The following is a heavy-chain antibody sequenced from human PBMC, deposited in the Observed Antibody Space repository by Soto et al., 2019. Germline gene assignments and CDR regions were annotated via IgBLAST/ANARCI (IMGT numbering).Heavy chain of an antibody. CDR3: ARERSGSSHFDF. CDR1: GGSVTSYY. D-gene: IGHD2-15*01. V-gene: IGHV4-59*02. Sequence: QVQLQESGPGLVKPSETLSLTSTVSGGSVTSYYWNWIRHPPGQGLEWIGYIYSSGSTNYNPSLKRRLTISVDTSKTQFSLRLSSVTAADTAVYYCARERSGSSHFDFWGQGTLVTVSS. CDR2: IYSSGST. J-gene: IGHJ4*02.